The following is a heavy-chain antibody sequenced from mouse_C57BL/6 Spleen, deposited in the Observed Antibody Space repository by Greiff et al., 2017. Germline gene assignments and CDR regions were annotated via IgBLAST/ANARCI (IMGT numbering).Heavy chain of an antibody. CDR3: ARNVYGNYAMDY. CDR1: GFTFRDSG. J-gene: IGHJ4*01. V-gene: IGHV5-17*01. CDR2: ISRGSSTI. Sequence: EVKVVESGGGLVKPGGSLKLSCAASGFTFRDSGMHWVRQATGKGLEWVAYISRGSSTIYYADTVKGRFTISRANDKNTQFLQLTSLMSEDTAMYCGARNVYGNYAMDYWGQGTSVTVSS. D-gene: IGHD2-1*01.